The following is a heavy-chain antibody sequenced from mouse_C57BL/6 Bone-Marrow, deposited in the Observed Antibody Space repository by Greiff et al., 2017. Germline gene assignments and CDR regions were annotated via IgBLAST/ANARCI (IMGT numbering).Heavy chain of an antibody. J-gene: IGHJ2*01. Sequence: EVKLMESGGDLVKPGGSLTLSCAASGFTFSSYGMSWVRQTPDKRLEWVATISSGGSYTYYPDSVKGRFTISRDNAKNTLYLQMSSLKSEDTAMYYWARHNYWGQGTTPTVSS. CDR3: ARHNY. CDR1: GFTFSSYG. CDR2: ISSGGSYT. V-gene: IGHV5-6*01.